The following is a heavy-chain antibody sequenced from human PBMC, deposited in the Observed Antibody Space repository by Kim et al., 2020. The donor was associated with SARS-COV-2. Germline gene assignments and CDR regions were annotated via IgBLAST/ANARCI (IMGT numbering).Heavy chain of an antibody. V-gene: IGHV4-34*01. CDR1: GGSFSGYY. J-gene: IGHJ4*02. D-gene: IGHD6-19*01. CDR3: SSAEQWLVLYY. Sequence: SETLSLTCAVYGGSFSGYYWSWIRQPPGKGLEWIGEINHSGSTNYNPSLKSRVTISVDTSKNQFSLKLSSVTAADTAVYYCSSAEQWLVLYYWGQGTLVTVSS. CDR2: INHSGST.